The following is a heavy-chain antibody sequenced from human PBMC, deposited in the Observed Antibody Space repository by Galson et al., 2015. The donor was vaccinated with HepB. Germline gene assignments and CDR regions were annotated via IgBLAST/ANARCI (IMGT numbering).Heavy chain of an antibody. CDR2: INAGNGDT. Sequence: SVKVSCKASGYTFTSYAMHWVRQAPGQRLEWMGWINAGNGDTKYSQKFQGRVTITRDTSASTAYMELSSLRSEDTAVYYCARADLITFGGVIVFDAFDIWGQGTMVTASS. CDR3: ARADLITFGGVIVFDAFDI. CDR1: GYTFTSYA. D-gene: IGHD3-16*02. J-gene: IGHJ3*02. V-gene: IGHV1-3*01.